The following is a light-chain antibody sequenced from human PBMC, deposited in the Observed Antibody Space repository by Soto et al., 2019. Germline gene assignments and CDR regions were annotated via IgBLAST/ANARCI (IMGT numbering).Light chain of an antibody. Sequence: QSVLTQPPSASGTPGQRVTISCAGSSSNIGTNYVHWYQQLPGTAPTLLIYLNDQRPSGVPDRFSGSKSGTSASLAISGLRSEDEADYFCAAVDRILDGRFVFGAGTKLTVL. J-gene: IGLJ1*01. CDR2: LND. CDR3: AAVDRILDGRFV. V-gene: IGLV1-47*02. CDR1: SSNIGTNY.